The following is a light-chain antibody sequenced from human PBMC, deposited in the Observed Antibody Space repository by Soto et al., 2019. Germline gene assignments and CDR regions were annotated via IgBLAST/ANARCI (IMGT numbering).Light chain of an antibody. Sequence: DIQMTQSPSSLSASVGDRVTITCRASQRIINYLNWYQQKPGKAPRVLIYGATTLQSGVPSRFSGSGSGTDFVLTISNLQPEDFATYYCQQSYNTLTFAGGTKVDIK. CDR1: QRIINY. CDR2: GAT. J-gene: IGKJ4*01. V-gene: IGKV1-39*01. CDR3: QQSYNTLT.